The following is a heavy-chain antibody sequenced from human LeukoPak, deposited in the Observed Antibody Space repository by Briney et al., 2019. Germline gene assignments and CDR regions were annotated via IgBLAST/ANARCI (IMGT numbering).Heavy chain of an antibody. CDR1: GFTFSSYA. J-gene: IGHJ4*02. CDR2: ISGSGGST. V-gene: IGHV3-23*01. D-gene: IGHD6-13*01. Sequence: QPGGSLRLSCAASGFTFSSYAMSWVRQAPGKGLEWVSAISGSGGSTYYADSVKGRFTISRDNSKNTLYLQMNSLRAEDTAVYYCAKEARGTGYSSSWSNPRQFDYWGQGTLVTVSS. CDR3: AKEARGTGYSSSWSNPRQFDY.